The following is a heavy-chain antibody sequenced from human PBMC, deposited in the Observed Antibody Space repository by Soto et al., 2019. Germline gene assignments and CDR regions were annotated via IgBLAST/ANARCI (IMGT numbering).Heavy chain of an antibody. CDR3: GTQRGGGGY. Sequence: EVQLVESGGGLIQPGGSLRLSCAVSGFTVSNNYMSWVRQAPGKGLEGVSVIYSGGYTAYGDSVKGRFTISRDNSKNTSNHQRNSLGAGDPAVFYCGTQRGGGGYWGQGTLVTVSS. CDR2: IYSGGYT. CDR1: GFTVSNNY. J-gene: IGHJ4*02. D-gene: IGHD3-10*01. V-gene: IGHV3-53*01.